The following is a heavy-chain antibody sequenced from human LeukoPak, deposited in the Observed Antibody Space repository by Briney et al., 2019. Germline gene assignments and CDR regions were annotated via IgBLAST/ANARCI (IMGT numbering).Heavy chain of an antibody. J-gene: IGHJ6*03. V-gene: IGHV4-59*01. Sequence: SETLSLTCTVSGASMISYYWNWIRQPPGKGLEWIGYIYDSGSTNYNPSLKSRVSISVDTPNYQFSLKLSSVTAADTAVYYCARAPWGLAAVGHYYYMDVWGKGTTVTVSS. CDR1: GASMISYY. CDR2: IYDSGST. CDR3: ARAPWGLAAVGHYYYMDV. D-gene: IGHD6-13*01.